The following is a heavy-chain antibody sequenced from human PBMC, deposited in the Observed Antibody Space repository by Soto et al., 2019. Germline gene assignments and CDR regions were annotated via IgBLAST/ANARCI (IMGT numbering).Heavy chain of an antibody. Sequence: QLQLQESGPGLVKPSETLSLTCTVSGGSISSSSYYWGWIRQPPGKGLEWIGSIYYSGSTYYNPSLKSRVTIPVDTSKNQFSLKLSSVTAADTSVYYCARLTGTDHLNFDYWGQGTLVTVSS. V-gene: IGHV4-39*01. J-gene: IGHJ4*02. CDR1: GGSISSSSYY. CDR2: IYYSGST. D-gene: IGHD1-7*01. CDR3: ARLTGTDHLNFDY.